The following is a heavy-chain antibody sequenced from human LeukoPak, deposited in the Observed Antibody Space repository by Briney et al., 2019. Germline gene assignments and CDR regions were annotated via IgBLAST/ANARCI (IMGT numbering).Heavy chain of an antibody. V-gene: IGHV1-46*01. CDR3: ARDPPLGLGTPEYYFDY. Sequence: ASVKFSCKASGYTFTSYYMHWVRQAPGQGLEWMGIINPTTRSTSYAQKFQGRVTMTRDTSTSTVYMELSSLRSEDTAVYYCARDPPLGLGTPEYYFDYWGQGTLVTVSS. CDR2: INPTTRST. D-gene: IGHD3-16*01. J-gene: IGHJ4*02. CDR1: GYTFTSYY.